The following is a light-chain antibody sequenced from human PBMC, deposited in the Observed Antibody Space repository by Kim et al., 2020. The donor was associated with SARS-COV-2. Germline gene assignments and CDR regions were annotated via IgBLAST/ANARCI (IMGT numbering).Light chain of an antibody. CDR2: GAS. CDR1: QSVSSSY. V-gene: IGKV3-20*01. J-gene: IGKJ2*01. CDR3: QQYGSSPYT. Sequence: EIVLTRSPGTLSLSPGERATLSCRASQSVSSSYLAWYQRKPGQAPRLVISGASNRATGIPDRFSGSGSGTDFTLTISRLEPEDFAVYYCQQYGSSPYTFGQGTKLEI.